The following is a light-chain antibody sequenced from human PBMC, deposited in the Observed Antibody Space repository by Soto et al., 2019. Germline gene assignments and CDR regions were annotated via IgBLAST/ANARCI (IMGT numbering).Light chain of an antibody. CDR3: QSYDSSLSLYV. Sequence: QSVLTQPPSVSGAPGQRVTISCTGSSSNIGAGYDVYWYQQLPGTAPKLLIYGNSNRPSGVPDRFSGSKSGTSASLAITGLQAEDEADYYCQSYDSSLSLYVFGTGTKVTVL. CDR2: GNS. CDR1: SSNIGAGYD. V-gene: IGLV1-40*01. J-gene: IGLJ1*01.